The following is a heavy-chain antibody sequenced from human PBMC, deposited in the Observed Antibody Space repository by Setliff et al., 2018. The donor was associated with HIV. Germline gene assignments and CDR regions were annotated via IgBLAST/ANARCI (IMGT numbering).Heavy chain of an antibody. V-gene: IGHV4-38-2*01. CDR3: ARHDITLVRGLV. CDR1: GYSISSGYY. J-gene: IGHJ6*02. Sequence: SETLSLTCALSGYSISSGYYWGWIRQPPGRGLEWIGAIHHSGNTYYTPSLKSRVTISVDTSKNLFSLKVNSVTAADTAVYYCARHDITLVRGLVWGQGTTVTVSS. CDR2: IHHSGNT. D-gene: IGHD3-10*01.